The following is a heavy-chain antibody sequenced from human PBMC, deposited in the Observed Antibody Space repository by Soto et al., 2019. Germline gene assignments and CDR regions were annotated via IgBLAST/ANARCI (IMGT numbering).Heavy chain of an antibody. CDR3: ARDRWAGYCSGGSCYHDAFDI. CDR1: GDSVSSNSAA. Sequence: SQTLSLTCAISGDSVSSNSAAWNWIRQSPSRGLEWLGRTYYRSKWYNDYALSLRSRITINPDTSKNQFSLQLDSVTPEDTALYYCARDRWAGYCSGGSCYHDAFDIWGQGTMVTVSS. J-gene: IGHJ3*02. CDR2: TYYRSKWYN. D-gene: IGHD2-15*01. V-gene: IGHV6-1*01.